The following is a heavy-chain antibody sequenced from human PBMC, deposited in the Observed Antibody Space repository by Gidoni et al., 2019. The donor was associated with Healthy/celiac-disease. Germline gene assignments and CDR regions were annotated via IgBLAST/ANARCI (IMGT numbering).Heavy chain of an antibody. J-gene: IGHJ6*02. V-gene: IGHV3-21*01. CDR3: ARETPVYSNYYGMDV. D-gene: IGHD4-4*01. CDR2: ISSSSSYI. Sequence: EVQLVESGGGLVKPGGSLRLSCAASGFTFSSYSMNWVRQAPGKGLEWVSSISSSSSYIYYADSVKGRFTISRDNAKNSLYLQMNSLRAEDTAVYYCARETPVYSNYYGMDVWGQGTTVTVSS. CDR1: GFTFSSYS.